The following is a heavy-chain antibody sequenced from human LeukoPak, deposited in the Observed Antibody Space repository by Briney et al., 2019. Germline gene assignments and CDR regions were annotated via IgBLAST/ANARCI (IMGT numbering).Heavy chain of an antibody. CDR2: ISSSGSTI. CDR1: GFTFSSYE. D-gene: IGHD3-9*01. V-gene: IGHV3-48*03. CDR3: ARGIDYDILTGERGAFDY. J-gene: IGHJ4*02. Sequence: GGSLRLSCAASGFTFSSYEMNWVRQAPGQGLERVSYISSSGSTIYYADSVKGRFTISRDNAKNSLYLQMNSLRAEDTAVYYCARGIDYDILTGERGAFDYWGQGTLVTVSS.